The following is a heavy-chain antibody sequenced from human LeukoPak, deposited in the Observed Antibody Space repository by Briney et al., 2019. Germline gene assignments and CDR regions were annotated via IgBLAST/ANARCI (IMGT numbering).Heavy chain of an antibody. D-gene: IGHD1-26*01. J-gene: IGHJ4*02. V-gene: IGHV3-21*01. CDR2: ISSSSSYI. Sequence: GGSLGLSCAASGFTFSSYSMSWVRQAPGKGLEWVSSISSSSSYIYYADSVKGRFTISRDNAKKSLYLQMNSLRAEDTAVYYCVPASVGATDYWGQGTLVTVSS. CDR3: VPASVGATDY. CDR1: GFTFSSYS.